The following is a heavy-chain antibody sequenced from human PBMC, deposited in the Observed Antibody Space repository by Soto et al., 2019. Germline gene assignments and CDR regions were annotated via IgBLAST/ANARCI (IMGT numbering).Heavy chain of an antibody. D-gene: IGHD5-12*01. CDR2: ISGSGGST. J-gene: IGHJ4*02. V-gene: IGHV3-23*01. CDR3: AKAAMATIYPYHFDY. Sequence: GGALKLSCAASGFTFSSYAMSWVRQAPGKGLEWVSAISGSGGSTYYADSVKGRFTISRDNSKNTLYLQMNSMRAEDTAVYYCAKAAMATIYPYHFDYWGQGTMVTVYS. CDR1: GFTFSSYA.